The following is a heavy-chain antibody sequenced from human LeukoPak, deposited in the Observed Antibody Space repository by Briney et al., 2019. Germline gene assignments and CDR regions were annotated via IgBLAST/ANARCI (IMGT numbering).Heavy chain of an antibody. V-gene: IGHV3-7*01. J-gene: IGHJ4*02. Sequence: GGSLRLSCAASGFTFSSYWMTWVRQAPGKGLEWVASITQDGNEKYYVDSVKGRFTISRDNARNSLYLQMSSLRADDTAVYYCARDGAFRIYDYWGQGTLVTVSS. CDR2: ITQDGNEK. D-gene: IGHD3-3*02. CDR3: ARDGAFRIYDY. CDR1: GFTFSSYW.